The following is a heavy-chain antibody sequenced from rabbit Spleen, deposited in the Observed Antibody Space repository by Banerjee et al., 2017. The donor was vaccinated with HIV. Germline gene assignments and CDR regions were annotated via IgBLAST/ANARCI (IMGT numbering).Heavy chain of an antibody. Sequence: QQQLVESGGGLIKPGASLTLTCTASGLDFSSSYWICWVRQAPGKGLEWIACIYAGSSGTTYYASGAKGRFTISKTSSTTVTLQMTSLTAADTATYFCARDTSTSFSSYGMDLWGQGTLVTVS. CDR1: GLDFSSSYW. CDR2: IYAGSSGTT. V-gene: IGHV1S45*01. J-gene: IGHJ6*01. CDR3: ARDTSTSFSSYGMDL. D-gene: IGHD1-1*01.